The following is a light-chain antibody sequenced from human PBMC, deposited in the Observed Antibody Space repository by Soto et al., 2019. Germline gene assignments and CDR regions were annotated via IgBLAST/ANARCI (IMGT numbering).Light chain of an antibody. CDR2: DVN. Sequence: QSVLTQPASVSGSPGQSITISCTGTISDIGGYNFISWYQHHPGKAPKLVICDVNNRPSGISYRFSGSKSGNTASLTISGLQAEDEADYYCASYTRTTTLVFGGGTKLTVL. CDR1: ISDIGGYNF. V-gene: IGLV2-14*01. CDR3: ASYTRTTTLV. J-gene: IGLJ2*01.